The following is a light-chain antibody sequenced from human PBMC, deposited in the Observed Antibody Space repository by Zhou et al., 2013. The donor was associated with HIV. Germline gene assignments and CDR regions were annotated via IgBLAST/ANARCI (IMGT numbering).Light chain of an antibody. CDR2: DAS. V-gene: IGKV3-11*01. J-gene: IGKJ4*01. Sequence: EIVLTQSPVTLSLSPGERATLSCRASQSVRGHLAWFQHKPGQAPRLLIYDASSRATGIPARFSGSGSGTDFTLTISSLEPEDFAVYYCQQRSAWPLTFGGGTKVEVK. CDR1: QSVRGH. CDR3: QQRSAWPLT.